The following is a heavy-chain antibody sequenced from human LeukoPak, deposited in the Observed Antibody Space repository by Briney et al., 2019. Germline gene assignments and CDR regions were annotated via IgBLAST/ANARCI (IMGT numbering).Heavy chain of an antibody. CDR2: INHSGST. Sequence: SETLSLTCAVYGEPFNGYYWNWIRQSPGKGLEWIGEINHSGSTNYNPSLKSRVTISVDTSKNQFSLKLNSVTAADTAVYYCASRHFCSSTSCYTFDYWGQGTVVTVSS. D-gene: IGHD2-2*02. CDR3: ASRHFCSSTSCYTFDY. J-gene: IGHJ4*02. V-gene: IGHV4-34*01. CDR1: GEPFNGYY.